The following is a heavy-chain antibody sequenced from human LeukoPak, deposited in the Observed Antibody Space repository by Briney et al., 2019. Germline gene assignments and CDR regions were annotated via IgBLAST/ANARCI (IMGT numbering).Heavy chain of an antibody. D-gene: IGHD6-19*01. J-gene: IGHJ4*02. CDR2: ISYDGSNK. V-gene: IGHV3-30*04. CDR1: GFTFSSYA. Sequence: GRSLRLSCAASGFTFSSYAMHWVRQAPGKGLEWVAVISYDGSNKYYADSVKGRFTISRDNSKNTLYLQMNSLRAEDTAVYYCARDRKVRSSGWFGYWGQGTLVIVSS. CDR3: ARDRKVRSSGWFGY.